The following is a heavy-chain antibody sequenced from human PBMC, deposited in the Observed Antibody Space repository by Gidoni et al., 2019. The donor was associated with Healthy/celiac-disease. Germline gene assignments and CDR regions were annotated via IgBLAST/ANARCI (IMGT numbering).Heavy chain of an antibody. D-gene: IGHD3-22*01. Sequence: EVQLVESGGGLVKPGGSLRLSCAASGFTFSSYSMNWVRQAPGKGLEWVSSISSSSSYIYYADSVKGRFTISRDNAKNSLYLQMNSLRAEDTAVYYCARWEDSSGPNPWFDPWGQGTLVTVSS. CDR3: ARWEDSSGPNPWFDP. V-gene: IGHV3-21*01. CDR2: ISSSSSYI. CDR1: GFTFSSYS. J-gene: IGHJ5*02.